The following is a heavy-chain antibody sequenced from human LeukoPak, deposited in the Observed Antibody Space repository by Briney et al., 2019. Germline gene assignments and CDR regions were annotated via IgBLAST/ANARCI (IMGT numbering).Heavy chain of an antibody. J-gene: IGHJ4*02. D-gene: IGHD3-22*01. V-gene: IGHV1-69*05. CDR3: AAHYYDSSGYFDY. CDR1: GGTFSSYA. CDR2: TIPIFGTA. Sequence: SVKVSCKASGGTFSSYAISWVRQAPGQGLEWMGRTIPIFGTANYAQKFQGRVTITTDESTSTAYMELSSLRSEDTAVYYCAAHYYDSSGYFDYWGQGTLVTVSS.